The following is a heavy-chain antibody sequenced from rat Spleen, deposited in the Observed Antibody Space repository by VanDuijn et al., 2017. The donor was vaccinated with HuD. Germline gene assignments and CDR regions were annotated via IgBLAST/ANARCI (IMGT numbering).Heavy chain of an antibody. J-gene: IGHJ4*01. CDR3: ARDFGGLPGVMDA. Sequence: QVQLKESGPGLVQPSQTLSLTCTVSGFSLTNYSVHWVRQSPGKGLVWVGVMWRSGSTEYNSALKSRLSISRDTSKNHIFLKMNSLQSEDTATYYCARDFGGLPGVMDAWGQGASVTVSS. CDR2: MWRSGST. V-gene: IGHV2-45*01. D-gene: IGHD4-3*01. CDR1: GFSLTNYS.